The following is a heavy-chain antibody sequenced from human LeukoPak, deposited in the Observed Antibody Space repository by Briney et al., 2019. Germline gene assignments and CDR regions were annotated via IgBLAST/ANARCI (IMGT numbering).Heavy chain of an antibody. D-gene: IGHD4-23*01. CDR2: ISAYNGNT. CDR1: GYTFTSYG. V-gene: IGHV1-18*01. Sequence: ASVKVSCKASGYTFTSYGISWVRQAPGHGLEWMGWISAYNGNTNYAQKLQGRVTMTTDTSTSTAYMELRSLRSDDTAVYYCARDATVVTPGSNFDYWGQGTLVTVSS. CDR3: ARDATVVTPGSNFDY. J-gene: IGHJ4*02.